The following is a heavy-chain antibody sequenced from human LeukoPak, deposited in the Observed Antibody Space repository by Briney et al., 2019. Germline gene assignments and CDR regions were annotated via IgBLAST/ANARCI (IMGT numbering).Heavy chain of an antibody. J-gene: IGHJ4*02. CDR1: EFTFRTHW. V-gene: IGHV3-74*01. Sequence: GGSLGLSCAASEFTFRTHWMNWVRQAPGKGLVWVSHINSDGSSSNYADSVKGRFTISRDNAKNTLYLQMNSLRAEDTAVYFCASEFGYSQNYWGQGTLVTVSS. CDR2: INSDGSSS. D-gene: IGHD5-24*01. CDR3: ASEFGYSQNY.